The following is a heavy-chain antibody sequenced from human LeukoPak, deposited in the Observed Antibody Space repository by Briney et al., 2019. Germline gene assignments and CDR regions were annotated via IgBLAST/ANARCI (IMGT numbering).Heavy chain of an antibody. CDR2: ISAYNGNT. J-gene: IGHJ6*04. CDR1: GYTFTSYG. Sequence: ASVKVSCKASGYTFTSYGISWVRQAPGQGLEWMGWISAYNGNTNYAQKLQGRVTMTTDTSTSTAYMELRSLRSDDTAAYYCAILEDGSGSYYNWGGLYGMDVWGKGTTVTVSS. CDR3: AILEDGSGSYYNWGGLYGMDV. V-gene: IGHV1-18*04. D-gene: IGHD3-10*01.